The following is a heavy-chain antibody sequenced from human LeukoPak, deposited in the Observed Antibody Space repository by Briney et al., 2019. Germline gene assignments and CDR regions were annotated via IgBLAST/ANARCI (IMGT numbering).Heavy chain of an antibody. J-gene: IGHJ3*02. D-gene: IGHD3-22*01. CDR3: ANELWITIIEPNFSSAFDI. CDR2: ISYDGSNK. V-gene: IGHV3-30*18. CDR1: GFTFSSYG. Sequence: TGRSLRLSCAASGFTFSSYGMHWGRQAPGKGLEWVAVISYDGSNKYYADSVKGRFTISRDNSKNTLYLQMNSLRAEDTAVYYCANELWITIIEPNFSSAFDIWGQGTMVTVSS.